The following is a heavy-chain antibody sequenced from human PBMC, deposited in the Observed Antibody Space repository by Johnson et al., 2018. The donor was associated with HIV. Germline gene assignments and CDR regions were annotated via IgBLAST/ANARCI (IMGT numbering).Heavy chain of an antibody. Sequence: QVLLVESGGGVVQPGGSLRLSCAASGFTFSSYGMHWVRQAPGKGLEWVAVIWYDGSNKYYADSVKGRFTISRDNSKNTLYLQMNSPRAEDTAVYYCAKDDRELDAFDIWCQGTMVTVSS. J-gene: IGHJ3*02. CDR3: AKDDRELDAFDI. V-gene: IGHV3-33*06. D-gene: IGHD1-26*01. CDR2: IWYDGSNK. CDR1: GFTFSSYG.